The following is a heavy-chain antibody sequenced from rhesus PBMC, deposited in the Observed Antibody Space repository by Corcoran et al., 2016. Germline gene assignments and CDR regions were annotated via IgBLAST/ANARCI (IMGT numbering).Heavy chain of an antibody. Sequence: QVQLQESGPAVVKPSETLSLTCAVSGGSISSSNCGSWIRQSPGKGLEWIGGIYGSGGSTEYNPSLKSRVTISIDTSKNQFSLKLSSVTAADTAVYYCARLPYNMWTGYYRFDYWGQGVLVTVSS. J-gene: IGHJ4*01. CDR1: GGSISSSNC. CDR2: IYGSGGST. V-gene: IGHV4-93*02. CDR3: ARLPYNMWTGYYRFDY. D-gene: IGHD3-3*01.